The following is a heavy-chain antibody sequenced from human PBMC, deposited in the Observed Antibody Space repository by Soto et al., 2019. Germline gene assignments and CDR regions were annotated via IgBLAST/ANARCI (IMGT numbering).Heavy chain of an antibody. CDR1: GGSVSSSSYY. CDR3: ARHASRGYSSSWYFED. J-gene: IGHJ4*02. V-gene: IGHV4-39*01. CDR2: TYYSAGT. Sequence: SETLSLTCNVSGGSVSSSSYYWGWIRQAPGKGLEWIVSTYYSAGTYYNPSLKSRITTSMDASKNQFSLTVTSVTAADTAIYYCARHASRGYSSSWYFEDWGQGTPVTVS. D-gene: IGHD6-13*01.